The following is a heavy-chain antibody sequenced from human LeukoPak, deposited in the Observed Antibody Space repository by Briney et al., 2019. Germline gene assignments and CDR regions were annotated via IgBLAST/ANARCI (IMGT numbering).Heavy chain of an antibody. CDR1: GGSISNYY. CDR2: IYYSGST. J-gene: IGHJ4*02. CDR3: ARGVPSYYDFWSGYYPIYYFDY. Sequence: SETLSLTCTVSGGSISNYYWSWIRQPPGKGLEWIGYIYYSGSTNYNPSLKSRVTISVDTSKNQFSLKLSSVTAADTAVYYCARGVPSYYDFWSGYYPIYYFDYWGQGTLVTVSS. D-gene: IGHD3-3*01. V-gene: IGHV4-59*01.